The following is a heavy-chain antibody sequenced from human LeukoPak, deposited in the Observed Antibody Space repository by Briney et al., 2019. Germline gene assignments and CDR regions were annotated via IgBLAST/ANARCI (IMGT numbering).Heavy chain of an antibody. CDR3: ARVPLGSQIDSSGYYSPDY. J-gene: IGHJ4*02. V-gene: IGHV1-69*13. D-gene: IGHD3-22*01. CDR1: GGTFSSYA. Sequence: VASVKVSCKASGGTFSSYAISWVRQAPGQGLEWMGGIIPIFGTANYAQKFQGRVTITADESTSTAYMELSSLRSEDTAVYCCARVPLGSQIDSSGYYSPDYWGQGTLVTVSS. CDR2: IIPIFGTA.